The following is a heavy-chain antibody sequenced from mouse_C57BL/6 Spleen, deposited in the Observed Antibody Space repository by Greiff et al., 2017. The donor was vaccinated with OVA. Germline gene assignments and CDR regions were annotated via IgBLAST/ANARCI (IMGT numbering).Heavy chain of an antibody. D-gene: IGHD4-1*01. Sequence: EVKLVESGGGLVKPGGSLKLSCAASGFTFSSYAMSWVRQTPEKRLEWVATISDGGSYTYYPDNVKGRFTISRDNAKNNLYLQMSHLKSEDTAVYYCARDQGNWVDYWGQGTTLTVSS. J-gene: IGHJ2*01. CDR2: ISDGGSYT. V-gene: IGHV5-4*01. CDR3: ARDQGNWVDY. CDR1: GFTFSSYA.